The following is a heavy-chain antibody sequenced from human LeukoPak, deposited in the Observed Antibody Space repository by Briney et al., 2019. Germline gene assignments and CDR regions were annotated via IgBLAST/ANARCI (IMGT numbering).Heavy chain of an antibody. Sequence: ASVKVSGKASGGTFSSYAISWVRQAPGQGLEWMGGIIPIFGTANYAQKFQGRVTITTDESTSTAYMELSSLRSEDTAVYYCARGHYGSGSYYSSGTLDYWGQGTLVTVSS. CDR3: ARGHYGSGSYYSSGTLDY. CDR1: GGTFSSYA. D-gene: IGHD3-10*01. J-gene: IGHJ4*02. CDR2: IIPIFGTA. V-gene: IGHV1-69*05.